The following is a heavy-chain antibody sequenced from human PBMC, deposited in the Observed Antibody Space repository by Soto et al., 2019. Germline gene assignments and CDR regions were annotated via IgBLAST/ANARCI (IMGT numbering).Heavy chain of an antibody. D-gene: IGHD5-18*01. CDR1: GYTFTSYD. J-gene: IGHJ6*02. CDR2: MNPNSGNT. CDR3: ARGGMGGQLWKWDYYYGMDV. V-gene: IGHV1-8*01. Sequence: QVQLVQSGAEVKKPGASVKVSCKASGYTFTSYDINWVRQATGQGLEWMGWMNPNSGNTGYAQKFQGRVTMTRNTSISTAYMGLSGLRYEDTAVYYCARGGMGGQLWKWDYYYGMDVWGQGTTVTVSS.